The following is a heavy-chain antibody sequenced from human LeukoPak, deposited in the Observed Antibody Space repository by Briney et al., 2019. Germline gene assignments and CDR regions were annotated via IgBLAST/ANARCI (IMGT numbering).Heavy chain of an antibody. Sequence: PGGSLRLSCAASGFTFSSYGMHWVRQAPGKGLEWVAVIWYDGSNEYYADSVKGRFTISRDNSKNTLYLQMNSLRAEDTAVYYCAKTPIAAAPYDYWGQGTLVTVSS. CDR2: IWYDGSNE. CDR3: AKTPIAAAPYDY. V-gene: IGHV3-33*06. CDR1: GFTFSSYG. D-gene: IGHD6-13*01. J-gene: IGHJ4*02.